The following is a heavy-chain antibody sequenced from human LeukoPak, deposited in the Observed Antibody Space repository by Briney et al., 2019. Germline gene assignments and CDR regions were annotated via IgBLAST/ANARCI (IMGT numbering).Heavy chain of an antibody. J-gene: IGHJ4*02. CDR1: GGSISSSSYY. V-gene: IGHV4-39*01. D-gene: IGHD3-9*01. Sequence: SSETLSLTCTVSGGSISSSSYYWGWIRQPPGKGLEWIGSIYYSGSTYYNPSLKSRVTISVDTSKNQFSLKLSSVTAADTAVYYCARPYYDILTGSYYFDYWGQGTLVTVSS. CDR3: ARPYYDILTGSYYFDY. CDR2: IYYSGST.